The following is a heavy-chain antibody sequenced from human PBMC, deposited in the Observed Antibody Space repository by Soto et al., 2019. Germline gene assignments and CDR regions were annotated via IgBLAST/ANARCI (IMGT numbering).Heavy chain of an antibody. V-gene: IGHV1-8*01. CDR2: MNPNSGNT. J-gene: IGHJ6*02. CDR3: ARRGYSSSWYYYYYYGMDV. CDR1: GYTFTSYD. Sequence: QVQLVQSGAEVKKPGASVKVSCKASGYTFTSYDINWVRQATGQGLEWMGWMNPNSGNTGYAQKSQGRVTMTRNTSISTAHMVLSSLRSEDTAVYYCARRGYSSSWYYYYYYGMDVWGQGTTVTVSS. D-gene: IGHD6-13*01.